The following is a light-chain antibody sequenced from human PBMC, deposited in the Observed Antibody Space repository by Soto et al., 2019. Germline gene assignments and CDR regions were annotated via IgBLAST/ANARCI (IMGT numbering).Light chain of an antibody. CDR1: QSVRSNY. Sequence: EIVLTQSPGTQSLSPGERATLSCRASQSVRSNYLAWYQQKPGQAPRLLIYGASSRATGIPDRFSGSGSGTDFTLTISRLEPEDFAVYYCHQYGSSPTFGQGTKVEIK. V-gene: IGKV3-20*01. CDR2: GAS. CDR3: HQYGSSPT. J-gene: IGKJ1*01.